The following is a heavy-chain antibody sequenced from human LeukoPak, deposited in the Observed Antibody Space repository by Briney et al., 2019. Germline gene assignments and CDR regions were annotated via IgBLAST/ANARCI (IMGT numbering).Heavy chain of an antibody. J-gene: IGHJ4*02. Sequence: ASVKVSCKASGYTFTGYYMHWVRQAPGQGLEWMGWINPNSGGTNYAQKFQGRVTMTRDTSISTAYMELSRLRSDDTAVYYCARGPNYYDSSGYYCWGQGTLVTVSS. CDR3: ARGPNYYDSSGYYC. V-gene: IGHV1-2*02. CDR2: INPNSGGT. CDR1: GYTFTGYY. D-gene: IGHD3-22*01.